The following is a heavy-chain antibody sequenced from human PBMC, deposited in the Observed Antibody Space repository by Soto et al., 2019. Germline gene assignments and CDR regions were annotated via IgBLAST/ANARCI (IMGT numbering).Heavy chain of an antibody. D-gene: IGHD2-2*03. CDR3: ARRPGYCSSTSCRYYYYGMDV. CDR1: GGTFSSYA. CDR2: IIPIFGTA. V-gene: IGHV1-69*06. Sequence: QVQLVQSGAEVKKPGSSVKVSCKASGGTFSSYAISWVRQAPGQGLEWMGGIIPIFGTANYAQKCQGRVTITADKSTSTAYMELSSLRSEDTAVYYCARRPGYCSSTSCRYYYYGMDVWGQGTTVTVSS. J-gene: IGHJ6*02.